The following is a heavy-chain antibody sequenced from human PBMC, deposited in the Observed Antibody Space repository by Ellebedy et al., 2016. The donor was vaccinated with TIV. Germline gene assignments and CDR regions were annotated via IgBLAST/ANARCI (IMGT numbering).Heavy chain of an antibody. Sequence: GGSLRLSXAASGFTFTHYFMHWVRRAPGKGLVWVSRINGDGSGATYADSVKGRFTISRDNAKNTLYLQMNSLRAEDTAVYYCSSFIAFGGVIVPHWGQGTLVTVSS. D-gene: IGHD3-16*02. CDR2: INGDGSGA. J-gene: IGHJ4*02. CDR1: GFTFTHYF. CDR3: SSFIAFGGVIVPH. V-gene: IGHV3-74*01.